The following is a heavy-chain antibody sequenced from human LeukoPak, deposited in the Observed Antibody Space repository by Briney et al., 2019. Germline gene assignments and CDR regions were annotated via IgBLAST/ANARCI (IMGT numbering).Heavy chain of an antibody. CDR1: GYSISSVYY. CDR3: ARHRDSSGYYYFFDL. Sequence: PSETLSLTCAVSGYSISSVYYWGWIRQPPGKGLEWIGSVYHSGSTYYNPSLKSRVTISVDTSKNQFSLRLSSVTAADTAVYYCARHRDSSGYYYFFDLWGRGTLVTVSS. J-gene: IGHJ2*01. V-gene: IGHV4-38-2*01. D-gene: IGHD3-22*01. CDR2: VYHSGST.